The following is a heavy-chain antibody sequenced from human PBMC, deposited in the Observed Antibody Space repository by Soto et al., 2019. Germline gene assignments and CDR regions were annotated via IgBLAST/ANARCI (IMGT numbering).Heavy chain of an antibody. Sequence: EVQLLESGGGLVQPGGSLRLSCAASGFMFSNYAMGWVRQAPGRGLEWVSAITGSGGGTYYADTVKGRVTFCRDNPKNPLYLQMHGLGAEDTAIFFCAKCDTHGIIPPTVGGSFFYDDIHVWGQGTRVTVSS. CDR1: GFMFSNYA. CDR3: AKCDTHGIIPPTVGGSFFYDDIHV. J-gene: IGHJ6*02. D-gene: IGHD2-15*01. CDR2: ITGSGGGT. V-gene: IGHV3-23*01.